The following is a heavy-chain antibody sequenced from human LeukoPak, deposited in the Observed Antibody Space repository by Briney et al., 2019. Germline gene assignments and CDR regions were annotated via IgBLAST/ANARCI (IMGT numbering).Heavy chain of an antibody. Sequence: GRSLRLSCAASGFTFSSYAMHWVRQAPGKGLEWVAVISYDGSNKYYADSVKGRFTISRDNAKNTLYLQMNSLRAEDTAVYYCAREVYSSGWSSFDYWGQGTLVTVSS. J-gene: IGHJ4*02. V-gene: IGHV3-30-3*01. CDR2: ISYDGSNK. D-gene: IGHD6-19*01. CDR3: AREVYSSGWSSFDY. CDR1: GFTFSSYA.